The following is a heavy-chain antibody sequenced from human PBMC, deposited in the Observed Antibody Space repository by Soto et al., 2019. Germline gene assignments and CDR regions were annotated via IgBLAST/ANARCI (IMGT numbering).Heavy chain of an antibody. CDR1: GDSVSTNSAA. CDR2: TYYRSKWYN. D-gene: IGHD1-1*01. Sequence: SQTLSLTCAVCGDSVSTNSAAWNWIRQSPSRGLEWLGRTYYRSKWYNDYAVSVKSRININADTSKNQISLQLNSVTPEDTAVYYCARAGPDYYYYGLDVWGQGTTVTVSS. J-gene: IGHJ6*02. V-gene: IGHV6-1*01. CDR3: ARAGPDYYYYGLDV.